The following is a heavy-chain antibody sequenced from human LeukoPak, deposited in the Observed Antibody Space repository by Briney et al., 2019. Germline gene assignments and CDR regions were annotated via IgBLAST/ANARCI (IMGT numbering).Heavy chain of an antibody. CDR1: GFTFSSYA. CDR2: ISGSGGST. D-gene: IGHD6-19*01. V-gene: IGHV3-23*01. CDR3: AREQSGTRGWYTVDY. J-gene: IGHJ4*02. Sequence: GGSLRLSCAASGFTFSSYALSWVRQAPGKGLEWVSSISGSGGSTYSADSVRGRFTISRDNSKDTVYLQINGLRVEDTAVHYCAREQSGTRGWYTVDYWGQGTLVTVSS.